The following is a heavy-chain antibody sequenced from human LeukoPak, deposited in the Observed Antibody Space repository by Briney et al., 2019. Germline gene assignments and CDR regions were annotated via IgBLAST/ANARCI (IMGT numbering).Heavy chain of an antibody. Sequence: SETLSLTCTVSGGSISSSSYYWGWIRQPPGKGLEWIGSIYYSGSTCYNPSLKSRVTISVDTSKNQFSLKLSSVTAADTAVYYCASRAAVAGGRFDYWGQGTLVTVSS. D-gene: IGHD6-19*01. CDR3: ASRAAVAGGRFDY. CDR1: GGSISSSSYY. V-gene: IGHV4-39*07. CDR2: IYYSGST. J-gene: IGHJ4*02.